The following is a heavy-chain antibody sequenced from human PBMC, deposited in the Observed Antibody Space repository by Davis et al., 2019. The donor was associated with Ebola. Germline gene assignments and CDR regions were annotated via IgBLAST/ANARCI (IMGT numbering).Heavy chain of an antibody. V-gene: IGHV3-23*01. D-gene: IGHD5-24*01. Sequence: GESLKISCAASGFTLSSYAMSWVRQAPGKGLEWVSAISGSGGSTYYADSVKGRFTISRDNAKNTLYLQKNSLRVEDTAVYYCAREMATTNDAFDIWGQGTMVSVSS. CDR3: AREMATTNDAFDI. CDR2: ISGSGGST. CDR1: GFTLSSYA. J-gene: IGHJ3*02.